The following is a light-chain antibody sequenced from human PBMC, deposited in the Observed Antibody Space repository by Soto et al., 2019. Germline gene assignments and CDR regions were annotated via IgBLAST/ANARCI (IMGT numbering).Light chain of an antibody. CDR3: SSYTRSSTSYV. J-gene: IGLJ1*01. Sequence: QSVLTKPASVSGSPGQSITISCTGTSRDVGGYNYVSWYQQHPGKAPKLMIYEVSNRPSRVSNRFSGSKSGNTASLTISGLQAEDEADYYCSSYTRSSTSYVFGTGTKVTVL. CDR1: SRDVGGYNY. CDR2: EVS. V-gene: IGLV2-14*01.